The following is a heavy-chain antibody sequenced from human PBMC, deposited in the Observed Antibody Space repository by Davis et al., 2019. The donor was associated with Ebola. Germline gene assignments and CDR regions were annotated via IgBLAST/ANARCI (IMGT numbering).Heavy chain of an antibody. CDR1: GFTFSNNA. CDR3: AKDLGRTWMATIGGSFDY. V-gene: IGHV3-23*01. CDR2: FSGSGDTR. Sequence: GESLKISCVASGFTFSNNAMSWVRQAPGKGLEWVSSFSGSGDTRYYADSVRGRFIISRENSKNTLYLQMNSLRAEDTAVYYCAKDLGRTWMATIGGSFDYWGQGTLVTVSS. D-gene: IGHD5-24*01. J-gene: IGHJ4*02.